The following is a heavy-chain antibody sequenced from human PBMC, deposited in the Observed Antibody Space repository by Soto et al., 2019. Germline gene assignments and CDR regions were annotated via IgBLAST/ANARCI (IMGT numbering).Heavy chain of an antibody. CDR3: ARQNGYGSDYYYMDV. V-gene: IGHV4-59*08. CDR1: GGSISSYY. J-gene: IGHJ6*03. Sequence: SETLSLTCTVSGGSISSYYWSWIRQPPGKGLEWIGYIYYSGSTNYNPSLKSRVTISVDTSKNQFSLKLSSVTAADTAVYYCARQNGYGSDYYYMDVWGKGTTVTVSS. D-gene: IGHD3-10*01. CDR2: IYYSGST.